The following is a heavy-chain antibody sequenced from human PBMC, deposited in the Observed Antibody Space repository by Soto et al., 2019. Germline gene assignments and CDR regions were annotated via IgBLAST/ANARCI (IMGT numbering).Heavy chain of an antibody. J-gene: IGHJ5*01. Sequence: QLQLQESGPGLVKPSETLSLTCAVSGDSITSPIYYWDWIRRPPGEGLEWLATIYYDGTTFYNPSLRSRVTMSVDTSNNQFSLRLTSVTAADTAVYYCGRRTRHYDFIDSWGRGTLVTVSS. CDR3: GRRTRHYDFIDS. D-gene: IGHD3-3*01. CDR2: IYYDGTT. CDR1: GDSITSPIYY. V-gene: IGHV4-39*01.